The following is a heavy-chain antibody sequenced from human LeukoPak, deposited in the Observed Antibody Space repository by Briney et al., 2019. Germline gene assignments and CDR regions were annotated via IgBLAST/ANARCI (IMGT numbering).Heavy chain of an antibody. V-gene: IGHV3-23*01. Sequence: GGSLRLSCAASGFTFSSYGMSWVRQAPGKGLEWVSAISGSGGSTHYADSVKGRFTISRDNSKNTLYLQMNSLRADDTAVYYCARGLEDVVVVPSSLAGDYWGQGTLVTVSS. CDR3: ARGLEDVVVVPSSLAGDY. J-gene: IGHJ4*02. CDR2: ISGSGGST. D-gene: IGHD2-2*01. CDR1: GFTFSSYG.